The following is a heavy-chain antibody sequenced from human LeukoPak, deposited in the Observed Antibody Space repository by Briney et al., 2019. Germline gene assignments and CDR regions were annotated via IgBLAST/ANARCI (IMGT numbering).Heavy chain of an antibody. J-gene: IGHJ2*01. V-gene: IGHV4-39*01. CDR2: IYYSGST. Sequence: NPSETLSLTCTVSGGSISSSSYYWGWIRQPPGKGLEWIGSIYYSGSTYYNPSLKSRVTISVDTSKNQFSLKLSSVTAADTVVYYCAGTGYCTNGVCYTLWYFDLWGRGTLVTVSS. CDR3: AGTGYCTNGVCYTLWYFDL. CDR1: GGSISSSSYY. D-gene: IGHD2-8*01.